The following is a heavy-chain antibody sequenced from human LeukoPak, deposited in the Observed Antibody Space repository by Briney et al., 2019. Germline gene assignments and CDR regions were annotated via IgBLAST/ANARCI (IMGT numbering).Heavy chain of an antibody. V-gene: IGHV3-48*04. CDR2: IDSSSSTR. D-gene: IGHD5-18*01. J-gene: IGHJ4*02. CDR1: RFYFSTYD. Sequence: SGGSLRLSCTASRFYFSTYDMNWVRQAPGKGLEWVSYIDSSSSTRYHADSVKGRFSISRDNAKNSLYMQMNSLGVEDTAVYYCGSVDSDMVIRTWGPGTLVTVSS. CDR3: GSVDSDMVIRT.